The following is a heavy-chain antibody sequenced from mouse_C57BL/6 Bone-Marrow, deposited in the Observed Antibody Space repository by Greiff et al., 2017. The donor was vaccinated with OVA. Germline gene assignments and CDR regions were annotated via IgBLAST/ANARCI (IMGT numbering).Heavy chain of an antibody. Sequence: VQLQQSGAELVKPGASVKLSCTASGFNIKDYYMHWVKQRTEQGLEWIGRIDPEDGETKYAPQFTGKATITADTSSNTAYLQLSSLTSEHTAVDYFARRYSDYVYAMDYWGQGTSVTVSS. J-gene: IGHJ4*01. CDR2: IDPEDGET. CDR3: ARRYSDYVYAMDY. V-gene: IGHV14-2*01. CDR1: GFNIKDYY. D-gene: IGHD2-4*01.